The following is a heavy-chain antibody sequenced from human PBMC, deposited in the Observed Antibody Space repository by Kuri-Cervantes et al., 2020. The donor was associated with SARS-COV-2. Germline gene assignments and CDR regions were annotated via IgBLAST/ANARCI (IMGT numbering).Heavy chain of an antibody. D-gene: IGHD6-6*01. CDR3: ASRGGKEYSSSLGPWNFDL. V-gene: IGHV3-30*02. J-gene: IGHJ2*01. CDR2: IRHDGSNK. Sequence: GESLKISCAASGFTFSSYGMHWVRQAPGKGLEWVAFIRHDGSNKYYADSVKGRFTISRDNSKNTLYLQMNSLRAEDTAVYYCASRGGKEYSSSLGPWNFDLWGRGTLVTVSS. CDR1: GFTFSSYG.